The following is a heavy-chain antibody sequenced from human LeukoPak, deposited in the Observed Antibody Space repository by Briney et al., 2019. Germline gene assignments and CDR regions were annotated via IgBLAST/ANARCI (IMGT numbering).Heavy chain of an antibody. CDR2: ISYDGSNK. CDR3: AKEGYAGYCSGGSCYYEYFQH. Sequence: GRSLRLSCAASGFTFSSYAMHWVRQAPGKGLEWVAVISYDGSNKYYADSVKGRFTISRDNSKNTLYLQMNSLRAEDTAVYYCAKEGYAGYCSGGSCYYEYFQHWGQGTLVTVSS. CDR1: GFTFSSYA. D-gene: IGHD2-15*01. V-gene: IGHV3-30-3*01. J-gene: IGHJ1*01.